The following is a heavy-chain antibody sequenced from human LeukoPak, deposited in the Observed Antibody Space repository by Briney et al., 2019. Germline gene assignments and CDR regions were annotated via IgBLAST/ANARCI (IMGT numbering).Heavy chain of an antibody. V-gene: IGHV3-48*03. D-gene: IGHD1-26*01. Sequence: PGGSLRLSCEASGFTFSSYDMNWVRQAPGKGLEWVSYISSSGTTIYYADSVKGRFTISRDNAKNSLYLQMNSLRAEDTAVYYCARRRDSGSLQHFDYWGQGTLVTVSS. CDR3: ARRRDSGSLQHFDY. CDR2: ISSSGTTI. CDR1: GFTFSSYD. J-gene: IGHJ4*02.